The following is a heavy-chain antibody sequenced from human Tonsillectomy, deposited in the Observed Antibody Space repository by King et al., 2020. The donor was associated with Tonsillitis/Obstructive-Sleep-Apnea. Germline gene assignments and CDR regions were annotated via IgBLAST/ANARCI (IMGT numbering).Heavy chain of an antibody. J-gene: IGHJ4*02. CDR2: IRGSGGGT. CDR1: GFPFSSYA. D-gene: IGHD5-12*01. Sequence: VQLVESGGGLVQPGGSRRLSCAASGFPFSSYAMSWVRQAPGKGLEWVSAIRGSGGGTYYADSAKGRFTISRDNSKYTLSLQMNRLRAEDTAVYYCAKDEEATSLKTYFDYWGQGTLVTVSS. V-gene: IGHV3-23*04. CDR3: AKDEEATSLKTYFDY.